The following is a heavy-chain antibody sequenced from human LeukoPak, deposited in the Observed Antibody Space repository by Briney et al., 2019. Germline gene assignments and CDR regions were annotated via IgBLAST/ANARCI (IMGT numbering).Heavy chain of an antibody. J-gene: IGHJ4*02. CDR2: IYHSGST. D-gene: IGHD4-11*01. V-gene: IGHV4-38-2*02. CDR1: GYSISSGYY. CDR3: ARDNDYSNYYDY. Sequence: SETLSLTCTVSGYSISSGYYWGWIRQPPGKGLEWIGSIYHSGSTYYNPSLKSRVTISVDTSKNQFSLKLSSVTAADTAVYYCARDNDYSNYYDYWGQGTLVTVSS.